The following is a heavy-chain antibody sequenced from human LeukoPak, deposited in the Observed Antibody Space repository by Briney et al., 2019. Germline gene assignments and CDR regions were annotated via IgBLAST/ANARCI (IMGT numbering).Heavy chain of an antibody. V-gene: IGHV3-23*01. Sequence: PGGSLRLSCAASGFTFSSYAMSWVRQAPGKGLEWVSAISISGGTTYYADSVKGRFTISRDNSKNTLYLQMDSLRAEDTAVYYCARDRAWNYFDYWGQGTLVTVSS. D-gene: IGHD3-3*01. J-gene: IGHJ4*02. CDR1: GFTFSSYA. CDR2: ISISGGTT. CDR3: ARDRAWNYFDY.